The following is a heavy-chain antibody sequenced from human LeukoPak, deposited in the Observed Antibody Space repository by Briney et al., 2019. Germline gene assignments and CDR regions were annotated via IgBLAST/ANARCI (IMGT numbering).Heavy chain of an antibody. V-gene: IGHV3-23*01. J-gene: IGHJ4*02. Sequence: GGSLRLSCAASGFTFSNCGMGWVRQAPGKGLEWVTGITGNGGSTYYVDSVKGRFTISRDNSKNTLYLQMNSLRAEDTAVYFCARRSGVAVAGAFDYWGQGTLVTVSS. CDR3: ARRSGVAVAGAFDY. D-gene: IGHD6-19*01. CDR2: ITGNGGST. CDR1: GFTFSNCG.